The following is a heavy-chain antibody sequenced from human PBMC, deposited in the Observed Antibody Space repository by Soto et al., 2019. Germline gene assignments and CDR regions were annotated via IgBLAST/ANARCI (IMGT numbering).Heavy chain of an antibody. CDR2: IYSGGTT. CDR1: GFTVSSTNY. Sequence: EVQLVESGGGLIQPGGSLRLSCVVSGFTVSSTNYMSWVRQAPGKGLEWASVIYSGGTTYYADSVKGRFTISRDNSKNTLDLQMNSLRAEETAVYYCHGYGYWGQGTLVTVSS. J-gene: IGHJ4*02. V-gene: IGHV3-53*01. CDR3: HGYGY. D-gene: IGHD5-12*01.